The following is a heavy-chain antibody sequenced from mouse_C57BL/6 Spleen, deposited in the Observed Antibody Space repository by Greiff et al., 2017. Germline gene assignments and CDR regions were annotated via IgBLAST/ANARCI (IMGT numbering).Heavy chain of an antibody. D-gene: IGHD1-1*01. CDR3: TLPFITTVVGY. J-gene: IGHJ4*01. Sequence: VQLQQSGAELVRPGASVKLSCTASGFNIKDDYMHWVKQRPEQGLEWIGWIDPENGDTEYASKFQGKATITADTSSNTAYLQLSSLTSEYTAVYYCTLPFITTVVGYWGQGTSVTVSS. CDR2: IDPENGDT. V-gene: IGHV14-4*01. CDR1: GFNIKDDY.